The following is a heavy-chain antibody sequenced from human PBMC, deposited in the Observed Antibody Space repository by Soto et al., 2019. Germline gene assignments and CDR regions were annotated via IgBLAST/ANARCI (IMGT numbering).Heavy chain of an antibody. CDR2: INHSGST. V-gene: IGHV4-34*09. CDR1: GGSFSGYY. CDR3: ARGVAATTHSFDY. D-gene: IGHD2-15*01. Sequence: SETLSLTCAVYGGSFSGYYWSWIRQPPGKGLEWIGEINHSGSTNFNPSLKSRVTISVDTSKNQFSLKLSSVTAADTAVYYCARGVAATTHSFDYWGQGTLVTVSS. J-gene: IGHJ4*02.